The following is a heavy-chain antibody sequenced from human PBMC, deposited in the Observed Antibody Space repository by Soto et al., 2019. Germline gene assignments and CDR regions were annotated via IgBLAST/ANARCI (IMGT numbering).Heavy chain of an antibody. D-gene: IGHD3-22*01. CDR2: INPSGGST. J-gene: IGHJ6*02. CDR1: GYTFTSYY. Sequence: GASVKVSCKASGYTFTSYYMHWVRQAPGQGLEWMGIINPSGGSTSYAQKFQGRVTMTRDTSTSTVYMELSSLRSEDTAVYYCARDPYDSSGYAGAAYYAMHVWGQGTTVTVS. V-gene: IGHV1-46*01. CDR3: ARDPYDSSGYAGAAYYAMHV.